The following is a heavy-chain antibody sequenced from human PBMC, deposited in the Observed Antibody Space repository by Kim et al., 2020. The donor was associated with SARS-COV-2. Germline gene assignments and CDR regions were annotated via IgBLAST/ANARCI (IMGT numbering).Heavy chain of an antibody. CDR1: GFTFGDYA. CDR3: AKDSRPLYYDILTGYYKGVAAYYYYGMDV. V-gene: IGHV3-9*01. J-gene: IGHJ6*02. Sequence: SLRLSCAASGFTFGDYAMHWVRQAPGKGLEWVSGISWNSGSIGYADSVKGRFTISRDNAKNSLYLQMNSLRAEDTALYYCAKDSRPLYYDILTGYYKGVAAYYYYGMDVWGQGTTVTVSS. D-gene: IGHD3-9*01. CDR2: ISWNSGSI.